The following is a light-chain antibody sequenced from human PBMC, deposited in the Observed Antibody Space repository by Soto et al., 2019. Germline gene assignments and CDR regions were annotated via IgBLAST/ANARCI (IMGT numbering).Light chain of an antibody. J-gene: IGLJ1*01. CDR1: NSVVGGYNY. CDR3: SSHTSSSTYV. Sequence: QAVLNQPSSRSGVPWQAVTISCPGTNSVVGGYNYVSWYQQHPGKAPKRMIYDVSNRPSGVSNRFSGSKSGNTASLTISGLQAEDEADYYCSSHTSSSTYVFGTGTKVTVL. V-gene: IGLV2-14*01. CDR2: DVS.